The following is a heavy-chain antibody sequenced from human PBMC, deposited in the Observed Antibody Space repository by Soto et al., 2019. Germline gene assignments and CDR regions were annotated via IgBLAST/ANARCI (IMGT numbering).Heavy chain of an antibody. V-gene: IGHV4-34*01. Sequence: QVQLQQWGAGLLKPSETLSLTCAVYGGSFSGYYWNWIRQPPGKGLAWIGEINHSGSTNYNPSLKSRVTLSVDTSKHQFSLKLSSVTAADTAVYDCARGWGRIFDYWGQGTLVTVSS. CDR1: GGSFSGYY. D-gene: IGHD7-27*01. J-gene: IGHJ4*02. CDR2: INHSGST. CDR3: ARGWGRIFDY.